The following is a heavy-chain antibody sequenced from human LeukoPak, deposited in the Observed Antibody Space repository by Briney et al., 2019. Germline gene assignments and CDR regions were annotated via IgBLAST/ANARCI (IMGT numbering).Heavy chain of an antibody. CDR3: AREVGGGWTVSYMDV. J-gene: IGHJ6*03. D-gene: IGHD2-15*01. CDR1: GYTFTSYG. Sequence: ASVKVSCKASGYTFTSYGISWVRQAPGQGLEWMGWISAYNGNTNYAQKLQGRVTMTTDTSTSTAYMELRSLRSDDTAVYYCAREVGGGWTVSYMDVWGKGTTVTVSS. CDR2: ISAYNGNT. V-gene: IGHV1-18*01.